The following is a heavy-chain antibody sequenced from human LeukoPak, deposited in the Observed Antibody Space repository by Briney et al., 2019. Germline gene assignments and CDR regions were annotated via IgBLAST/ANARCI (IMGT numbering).Heavy chain of an antibody. J-gene: IGHJ4*02. CDR2: IKEDGSDK. CDR3: ARDDGIRTVDY. Sequence: GGSLRLSCAASGFTFSSYWMSWVRQAPGKGLEWVANIKEDGSDKYYVDSVKGRFTISRDNAKNSLYLQMNGLRAEDTAVYYCARDDGIRTVDYWRQGTLVTVSS. CDR1: GFTFSSYW. D-gene: IGHD1-14*01. V-gene: IGHV3-7*01.